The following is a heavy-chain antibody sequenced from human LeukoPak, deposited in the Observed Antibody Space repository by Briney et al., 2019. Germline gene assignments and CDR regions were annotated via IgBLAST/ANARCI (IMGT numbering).Heavy chain of an antibody. CDR1: GYRFTNYW. CDR2: ISPADSDT. V-gene: IGHV5-51*01. D-gene: IGHD3-22*01. CDR3: ARRRRPSYDSSGPRKFDY. J-gene: IGHJ4*02. Sequence: GEFLKISCKGSGYRFTNYWIGWVREIHGEGLEWMGIISPADSDTRYSPSFQGQVTISADKSISTAYLQWRSLKASDTAMYYCARRRRPSYDSSGPRKFDYWGQGALVTV.